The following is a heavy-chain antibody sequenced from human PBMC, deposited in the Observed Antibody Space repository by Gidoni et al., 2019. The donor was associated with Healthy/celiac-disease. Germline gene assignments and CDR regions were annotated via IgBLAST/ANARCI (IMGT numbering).Heavy chain of an antibody. Sequence: EVQLVESGGGLVQPGGSLRLSCAASGFTFSSYAMHWVRQAPGKGLEYVSAISSNGGSTYYANSVKGRFTISRDNSKNTLYLQMGSLRAEDMAVYYCAREKAAARGLWFDPWGQGTLVTVSS. J-gene: IGHJ5*02. D-gene: IGHD6-13*01. V-gene: IGHV3-64*01. CDR2: ISSNGGST. CDR3: AREKAAARGLWFDP. CDR1: GFTFSSYA.